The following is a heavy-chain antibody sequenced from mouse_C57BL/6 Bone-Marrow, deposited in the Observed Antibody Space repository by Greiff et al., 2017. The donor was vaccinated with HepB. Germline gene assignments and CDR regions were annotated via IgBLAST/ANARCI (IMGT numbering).Heavy chain of an antibody. CDR2: IYPGDGDT. J-gene: IGHJ2*01. Sequence: VHLVESGPELVKPGASVKISCKASGYAFSSSWMNWVKQRPGKGLEWIGRIYPGDGDTNYNGKFKGKATLTADKSSSTAYMQLSSLTSEDSAVYFCARLTTVVATRIFFDYWGQGTTLTVSS. V-gene: IGHV1-82*01. CDR1: GYAFSSSW. CDR3: ARLTTVVATRIFFDY. D-gene: IGHD1-1*01.